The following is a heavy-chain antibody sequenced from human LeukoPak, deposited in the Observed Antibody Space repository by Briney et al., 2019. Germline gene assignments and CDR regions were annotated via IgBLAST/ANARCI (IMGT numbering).Heavy chain of an antibody. Sequence: EASVKVSCKSSGGTFSSFIINWVRQAPGQGLEWMGGVIPVFGVPNYAQRFQGRVTITADESMSTVYLYLTSLRSEDTAVYFCTRGSAGIAPATTKNFFDFWGQGTLVTVSS. D-gene: IGHD1-26*01. V-gene: IGHV1-69*13. CDR1: GGTFSSFI. CDR2: VIPVFGVP. CDR3: TRGSAGIAPATTKNFFDF. J-gene: IGHJ4*02.